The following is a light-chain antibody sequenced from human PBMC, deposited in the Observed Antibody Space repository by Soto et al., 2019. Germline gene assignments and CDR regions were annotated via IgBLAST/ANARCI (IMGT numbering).Light chain of an antibody. J-gene: IGKJ2*01. CDR1: QIISSY. V-gene: IGKV1-39*01. CDR3: QQSYSTLYT. Sequence: DIQVTQSPSSLSASIGDRVTITCRASQIISSYLNWYQQKPGKAPKLLIYAASSLQSGVPSRFSGSGSGTDFTLPISSLQPEDFATYYFQQSYSTLYTFGQGTKLEI. CDR2: AAS.